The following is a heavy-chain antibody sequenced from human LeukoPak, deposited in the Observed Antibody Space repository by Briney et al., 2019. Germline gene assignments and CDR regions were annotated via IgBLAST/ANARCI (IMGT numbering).Heavy chain of an antibody. Sequence: PSGTLSLTCAVSGGPFSNGYWWSWVRQSPGKGLEFIGQISRIGITNYNPSLRSRVSVSMDKSQNLFSLNLTSVTAADTAVYYCARETDYSHPNYFDPWGQGTLVTVSS. CDR2: ISRIGIT. D-gene: IGHD4-11*01. V-gene: IGHV4-4*02. CDR3: ARETDYSHPNYFDP. J-gene: IGHJ5*02. CDR1: GGPFSNGYW.